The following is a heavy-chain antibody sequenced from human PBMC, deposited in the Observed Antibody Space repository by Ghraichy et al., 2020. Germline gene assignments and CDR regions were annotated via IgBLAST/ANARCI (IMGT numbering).Heavy chain of an antibody. CDR1: GFTFSSYE. J-gene: IGHJ2*01. Sequence: GGPLRLSCAASGFTFSSYEMNWVRQAPGKGLEWVSYISSSGSTIYYADSVKGRFTISRDNAKNSLYLQMNSLRAEDTAVYYCAREQGSGYWYFDLWGRGTLVTVSS. CDR3: AREQGSGYWYFDL. D-gene: IGHD6-19*01. V-gene: IGHV3-48*03. CDR2: ISSSGSTI.